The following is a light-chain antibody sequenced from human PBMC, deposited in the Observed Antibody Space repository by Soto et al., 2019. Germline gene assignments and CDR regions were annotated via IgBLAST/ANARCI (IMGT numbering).Light chain of an antibody. CDR1: QSLLFNPEYNY. V-gene: IGKV2-28*01. CDR3: LQGPLAPWT. CDR2: LVS. J-gene: IGKJ1*01. Sequence: DLLMTQSPLSLVVTAGEPASISCRSSQSLLFNPEYNYLDWYLQKPRQSPQLPMYLVSNRAPGLPASFSGTGSGTDFTLQISSVEAEDVGFYYCLQGPLAPWTFGQGTKVDIK.